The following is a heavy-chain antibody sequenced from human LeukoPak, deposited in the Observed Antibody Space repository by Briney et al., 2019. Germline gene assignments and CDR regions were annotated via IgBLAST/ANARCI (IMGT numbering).Heavy chain of an antibody. V-gene: IGHV1-2*02. J-gene: IGHJ3*02. Sequence: ASVKVSCKASGYTFTGYYMHWVRQAPGQGLEWMGWINPNSGGTNYAQKFQGRVTMTRDTSISTAYMELSRLRSDDTAVYYCARGTSQGTIVGATTTAFDIWGQGTMVTVSS. CDR2: INPNSGGT. D-gene: IGHD1-26*01. CDR3: ARGTSQGTIVGATTTAFDI. CDR1: GYTFTGYY.